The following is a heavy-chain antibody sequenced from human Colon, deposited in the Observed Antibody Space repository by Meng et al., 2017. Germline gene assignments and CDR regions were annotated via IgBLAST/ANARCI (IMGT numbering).Heavy chain of an antibody. V-gene: IGHV3-23*01. CDR2: IRGSGGNT. J-gene: IGHJ5*02. Sequence: EVQLLESGGGLVQPGGSLRLSCAASGFTFSDYGMGWVRQAPGKGLEWVSGIRGSGGNTYYADSVKGRFTISKDNSKNTLYLQMNSLRVEDTAVYYCVRDSGGNWFDLWGQGTLVTVSS. D-gene: IGHD3-10*01. CDR3: VRDSGGNWFDL. CDR1: GFTFSDYG.